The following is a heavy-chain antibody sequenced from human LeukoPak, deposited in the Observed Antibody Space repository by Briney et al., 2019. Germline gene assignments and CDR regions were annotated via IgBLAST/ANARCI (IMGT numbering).Heavy chain of an antibody. CDR2: ISYDGSNK. D-gene: IGHD2-21*02. J-gene: IGHJ4*02. CDR3: ARVACGGDCYPATPLDY. V-gene: IGHV3-30*04. CDR1: GFTFSSYA. Sequence: GGSLRLSCAASGFTFSSYAMHWVRQAPGKGLEWVAVISYDGSNKYYADSVKGRFTISRDNSKNTPYLQMNSLRAEDTAVYYCARVACGGDCYPATPLDYWGQGTLVTVSS.